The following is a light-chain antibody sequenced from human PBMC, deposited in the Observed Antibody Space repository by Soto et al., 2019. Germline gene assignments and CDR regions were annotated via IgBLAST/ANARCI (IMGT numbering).Light chain of an antibody. J-gene: IGLJ3*02. Sequence: HSALTQPASVSGSPGQSITISCTGTSNDVGGFNYVSWYQQHPGKAPKLIIYEVSNRPSGVSNRFSGSKSGNTASLTISGLQAEDEADYYCNSYTSSSARVFGGGTKLTVL. CDR3: NSYTSSSARV. V-gene: IGLV2-14*01. CDR2: EVS. CDR1: SNDVGGFNY.